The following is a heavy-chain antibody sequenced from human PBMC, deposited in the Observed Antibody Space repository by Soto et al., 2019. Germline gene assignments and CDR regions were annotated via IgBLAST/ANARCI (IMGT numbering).Heavy chain of an antibody. J-gene: IGHJ3*02. V-gene: IGHV1-69*13. CDR2: IIPIFGTA. CDR1: GGTFSSYA. Sequence: GASVKVSCKASGGTFSSYAISWVRQAPGQGLEWMGGIIPIFGTANYAQKFQGRVTITADESTSTAYMELSSLRSEDTAVYYCAKDSVDRNGIYDPFDIWGQGTMVTVSS. D-gene: IGHD3-9*01. CDR3: AKDSVDRNGIYDPFDI.